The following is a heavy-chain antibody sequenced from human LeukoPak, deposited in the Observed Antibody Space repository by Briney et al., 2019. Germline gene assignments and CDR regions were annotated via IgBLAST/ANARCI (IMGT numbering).Heavy chain of an antibody. D-gene: IGHD3-22*01. CDR2: INPSGGST. Sequence: ASVKVSCKASGYTFTNYYIHWVRQAPGQGLECMGIINPSGGSTSYAQKLQGRVTMTTDTSTSTAYMELRSLRSDDTAVYYCARVGDPTGYYDSSGYYEGDAFDIWGQGTMVTVSS. V-gene: IGHV1-46*01. J-gene: IGHJ3*02. CDR3: ARVGDPTGYYDSSGYYEGDAFDI. CDR1: GYTFTNYY.